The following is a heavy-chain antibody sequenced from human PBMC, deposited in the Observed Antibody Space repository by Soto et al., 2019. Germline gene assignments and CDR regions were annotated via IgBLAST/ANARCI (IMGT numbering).Heavy chain of an antibody. CDR3: ARGVGVGGNYGIGY. V-gene: IGHV3-72*01. D-gene: IGHD3-10*01. Sequence: EVQLVESGGGLVQPGGSLRLSCAASGFTFSDHYMDWVRQAPGKGLEWVGRTRHKANSYTTEYAASVKGRFTISRDDSENSLYLQMNSLKTEATAVYYCARGVGVGGNYGIGYWGQGTLVTVSS. CDR1: GFTFSDHY. CDR2: TRHKANSYTT. J-gene: IGHJ4*02.